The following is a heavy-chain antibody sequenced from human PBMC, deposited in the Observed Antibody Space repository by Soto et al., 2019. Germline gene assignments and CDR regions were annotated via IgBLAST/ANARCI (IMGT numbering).Heavy chain of an antibody. Sequence: PSETLSLTCAVYGGSFSCDRWSWIRQPPGKGLEWIGEINHSGRTNYNPSLKSRVTISVDTSKKQISLKLNSVTAADTAVYYCARRYCSSTSCLAGFDPWGRGTLVTVSS. D-gene: IGHD2-2*01. V-gene: IGHV4-34*01. J-gene: IGHJ5*02. CDR1: GGSFSCDR. CDR2: INHSGRT. CDR3: ARRYCSSTSCLAGFDP.